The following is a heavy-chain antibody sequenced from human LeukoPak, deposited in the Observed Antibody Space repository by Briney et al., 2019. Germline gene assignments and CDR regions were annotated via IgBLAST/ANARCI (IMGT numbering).Heavy chain of an antibody. Sequence: SETLSLTCTVSGGSISSGDYYWSWIRQPPGKGLEWIGYIYYSGSTYYNPSLKSRVTISVDKSKNQFSLKLSSVTAADTAVYYCARDIVGGTVDYWGQGTLVTVSS. D-gene: IGHD1-26*01. CDR2: IYYSGST. V-gene: IGHV4-30-4*08. J-gene: IGHJ4*02. CDR3: ARDIVGGTVDY. CDR1: GGSISSGDYY.